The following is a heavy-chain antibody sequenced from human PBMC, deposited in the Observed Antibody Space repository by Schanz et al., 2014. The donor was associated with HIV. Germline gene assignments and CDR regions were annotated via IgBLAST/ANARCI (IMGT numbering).Heavy chain of an antibody. D-gene: IGHD2-21*02. CDR1: GYTFTSSY. V-gene: IGHV1-46*01. CDR2: VNPSGGSI. Sequence: QVQLVQSGAEVKKPGASVKVSCKASGYTFTSSYIHWVRQAPGQGLEWMGVVNPSGGSITYAHKFQGRVTMTRDTSTSTAYMDLGSLRSEDTAVYYCARRESDGALDVWGPGTTVIVSS. CDR3: ARRESDGALDV. J-gene: IGHJ6*02.